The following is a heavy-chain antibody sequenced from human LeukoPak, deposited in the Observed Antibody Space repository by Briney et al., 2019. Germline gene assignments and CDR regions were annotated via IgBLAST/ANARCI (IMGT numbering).Heavy chain of an antibody. J-gene: IGHJ3*02. V-gene: IGHV4-59*01. Sequence: SETLSLTCTVAGGSISSYYWSWIRQPPGKGLEWIGYIYYSGSTNYNPSLKSRVTISVDTSKNQFSLKLSSVIAADTAVYYCASRYSYGYVLVAFDIWGQGTMVTVSS. CDR2: IYYSGST. CDR1: GGSISSYY. D-gene: IGHD5-18*01. CDR3: ASRYSYGYVLVAFDI.